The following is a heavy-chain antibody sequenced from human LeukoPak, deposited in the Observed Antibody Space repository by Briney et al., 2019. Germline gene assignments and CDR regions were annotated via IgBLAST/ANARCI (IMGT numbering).Heavy chain of an antibody. CDR1: GGAISSDY. V-gene: IGHV4-59*01. CDR3: ARDPSRGYSGYVAFDI. D-gene: IGHD5-12*01. Sequence: PSETLSLTCTVSGGAISSDYCSWIRQPPGEGLEWIVEIYYSGSTNYNPSLKSRVTISVDTSKNQFSLKLSSVTAADTAVYYCARDPSRGYSGYVAFDIWGQGTMVTVSS. CDR2: IYYSGST. J-gene: IGHJ3*02.